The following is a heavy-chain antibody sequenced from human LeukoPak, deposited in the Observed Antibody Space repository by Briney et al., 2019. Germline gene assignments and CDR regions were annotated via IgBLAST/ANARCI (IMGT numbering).Heavy chain of an antibody. Sequence: SETLSLTCTVSGDSISSYYWSWIRQPPGKGLEWIGYIYYSGSTAYNPSLKSRVTISIDRSKNQFSLKLSSVTAADTAVYYCARYNWNYKTPSGAEQDAFDIWGQGTMVTVSS. V-gene: IGHV4-59*12. J-gene: IGHJ3*02. CDR1: GDSISSYY. CDR3: ARYNWNYKTPSGAEQDAFDI. D-gene: IGHD1-7*01. CDR2: IYYSGST.